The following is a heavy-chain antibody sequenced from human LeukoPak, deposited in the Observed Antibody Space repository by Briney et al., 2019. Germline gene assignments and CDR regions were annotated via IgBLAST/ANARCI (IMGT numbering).Heavy chain of an antibody. V-gene: IGHV4-38-2*01. J-gene: IGHJ4*02. D-gene: IGHD3-9*01. CDR1: GYSISSGYY. CDR3: VAGYYARGDY. CDR2: IYHSGST. Sequence: SETLSLTCAGSGYSISSGYYWGWIRQPPGKGLEWIGTIYHSGSTYYNPSPKSRVTMSVDTSKNQFSLKLSSVTAADTAVYYAVAGYYARGDYWGQGTLVTVSS.